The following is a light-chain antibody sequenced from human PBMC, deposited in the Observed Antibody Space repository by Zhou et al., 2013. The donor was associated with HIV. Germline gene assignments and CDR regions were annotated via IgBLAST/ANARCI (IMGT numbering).Light chain of an antibody. CDR2: GTS. CDR1: QRVSSSY. V-gene: IGKV3-20*01. Sequence: EIVLTQSPGTLSLSPGERATLSCRASQRVSSSYLAWYQQKPGQAPRLLISGTSNRATGIPDRFSGGGSGTDFTLTINSLEPEDFAVYYCQQYGSSSFTFGPGTTVDIK. CDR3: QQYGSSSFT. J-gene: IGKJ3*01.